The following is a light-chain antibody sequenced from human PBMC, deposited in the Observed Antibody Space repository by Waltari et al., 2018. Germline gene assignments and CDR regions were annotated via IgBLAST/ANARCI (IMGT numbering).Light chain of an antibody. CDR2: DAS. J-gene: IGKJ4*01. CDR3: QQRSNWPLLT. Sequence: EIVLTQSPATLSLSPGERATLSCRASQSVSSYLAWYQQKPGQAPSLLLYDASNRATGIPARFSGGVSGTDFTLTISSLEPEDFAVYYCQQRSNWPLLTFGGGTKVEIK. V-gene: IGKV3-11*01. CDR1: QSVSSY.